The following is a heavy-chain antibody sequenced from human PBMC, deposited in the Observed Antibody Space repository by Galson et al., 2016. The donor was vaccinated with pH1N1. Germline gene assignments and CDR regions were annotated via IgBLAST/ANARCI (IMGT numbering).Heavy chain of an antibody. J-gene: IGHJ4*02. CDR2: ISLDSSSK. D-gene: IGHD1-26*01. V-gene: IGHV3-30*03. Sequence: SLRLSCAASGFIVSRNYMSWVRQAPGQGLEWVAFISLDSSSKYYVDSVRGRFTVSRDNSKNTLFLQMNSLRAEDTAIYYCARDSSLWSAEWELFDYWGQGTLVTVSS. CDR1: GFIVSRNY. CDR3: ARDSSLWSAEWELFDY.